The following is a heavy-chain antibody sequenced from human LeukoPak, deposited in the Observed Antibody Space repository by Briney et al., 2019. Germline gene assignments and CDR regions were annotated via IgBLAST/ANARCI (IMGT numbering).Heavy chain of an antibody. CDR2: IYYSGST. CDR3: ARDQGYSGYDLGY. V-gene: IGHV4-31*03. D-gene: IGHD5-12*01. J-gene: IGHJ4*02. CDR1: GGSISSGGYY. Sequence: SQTLSLTCTVSGGSISSGGYYWSWIRQHPGKGLEWIGYIYYSGSTYYNPSLKSRFTISVDTSKNQFSLTPSAVTAADTPVYYCARDQGYSGYDLGYWGQGTLVTVSS.